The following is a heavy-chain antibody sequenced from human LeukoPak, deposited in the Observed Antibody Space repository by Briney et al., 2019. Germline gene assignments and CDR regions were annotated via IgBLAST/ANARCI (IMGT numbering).Heavy chain of an antibody. D-gene: IGHD2-15*01. V-gene: IGHV3-23*01. CDR3: AKDQIGYCSGGSCYDFDY. J-gene: IGHJ4*02. Sequence: GGSLRLSCAASGFTFSTYAMSWVRQAPGKGLEWVSGIANSGEDTYYADSVKGRFTISRDNSKNVLYLQMHNLRAEDTAMYYCAKDQIGYCSGGSCYDFDYWGQGTLVTVSS. CDR2: IANSGEDT. CDR1: GFTFSTYA.